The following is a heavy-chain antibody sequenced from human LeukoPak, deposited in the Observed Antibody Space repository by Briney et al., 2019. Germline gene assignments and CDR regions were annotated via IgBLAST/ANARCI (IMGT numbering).Heavy chain of an antibody. CDR3: TGEPNWFDP. D-gene: IGHD3-16*01. V-gene: IGHV3-15*01. J-gene: IGHJ5*02. CDR1: GFTFRNLW. Sequence: GGSLRFSCAASGFTFRNLWMSWVRQAPGKGLEWVGRIKSKTDGGTTQYAASVKDRFTISRDDSKSMLYLQMTSLKTEDTAVYYCTGEPNWFDPWGQGTLVTVSS. CDR2: IKSKTDGGTT.